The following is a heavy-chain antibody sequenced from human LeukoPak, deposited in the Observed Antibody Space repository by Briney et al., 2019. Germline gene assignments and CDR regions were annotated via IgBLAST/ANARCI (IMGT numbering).Heavy chain of an antibody. J-gene: IGHJ6*02. CDR1: GFTFSSYW. CDR2: INNDGSGT. V-gene: IGHV3-74*01. CDR3: VRGGFGHAMDV. Sequence: PGGSLRLSCAASGFTFSSYWMHWVRQAPGKGLVWVSVINNDGSGTNYADSVKGRSTISRDNAKNTLYLQMTGLGAEDTAVYYCVRGGFGHAMDVWGQGTTVTVSS. D-gene: IGHD3-10*01.